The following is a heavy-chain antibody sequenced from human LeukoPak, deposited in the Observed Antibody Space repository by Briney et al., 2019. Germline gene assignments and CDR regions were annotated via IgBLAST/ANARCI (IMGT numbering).Heavy chain of an antibody. Sequence: SQTLSLTCAISGDSVSSNSAAWNWIRQSPSRGLEWLGRTYYRSKWYNDYAVSVKGRITINPDTSKNQFSLQLNSVTPEDTAVYYCARETTPLIYSGYDYRFDYWGQGTLVTVSS. J-gene: IGHJ4*02. CDR1: GDSVSSNSAA. V-gene: IGHV6-1*01. CDR2: TYYRSKWYN. D-gene: IGHD5-12*01. CDR3: ARETTPLIYSGYDYRFDY.